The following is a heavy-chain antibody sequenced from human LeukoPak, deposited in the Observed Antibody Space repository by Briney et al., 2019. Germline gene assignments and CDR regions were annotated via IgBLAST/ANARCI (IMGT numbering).Heavy chain of an antibody. V-gene: IGHV3-23*01. CDR3: AKGIYSSGWSHFDY. Sequence: PGGSLRLSCAASGFTFSNSSMSWVRQAPGKGLEWVSTLSGSGITTYYADSVKGRFTISRDNSKNTLYLQMNSLGAEDTAVYYCAKGIYSSGWSHFDYWGHGTLVTVSS. CDR2: LSGSGITT. J-gene: IGHJ4*01. CDR1: GFTFSNSS. D-gene: IGHD6-19*01.